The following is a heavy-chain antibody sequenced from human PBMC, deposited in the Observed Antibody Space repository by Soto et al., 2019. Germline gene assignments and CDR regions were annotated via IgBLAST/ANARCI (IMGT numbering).Heavy chain of an antibody. CDR2: IIPIFGTA. D-gene: IGHD2-2*01. CDR3: ARDRDAKEYQLLGGYYGMDV. CDR1: GGTFSSYA. J-gene: IGHJ6*02. Sequence: SVKVSCKASGGTFSSYAISWVRQAPGQGLEWMGGIIPIFGTANYAQKFQGRVTITADESTSTAYVELSSLRSEDTAVYYCARDRDAKEYQLLGGYYGMDVWGQGTTVTVSS. V-gene: IGHV1-69*13.